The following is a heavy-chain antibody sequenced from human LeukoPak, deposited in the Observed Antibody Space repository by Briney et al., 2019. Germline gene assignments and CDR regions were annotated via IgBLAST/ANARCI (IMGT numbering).Heavy chain of an antibody. J-gene: IGHJ4*02. V-gene: IGHV4-34*01. CDR1: GGSFSGYY. CDR2: INHSGST. CDR3: ATLTGFSHL. D-gene: IGHD1-14*01. Sequence: SETLSLTCAVYGGSFSGYYWSWIRQPPGKGLEWIGEINHSGSTNYNPSLKSRVAISVDTSKNQFSLKLSSVTAADTAVYYCATLTGFSHLWGQGTLVTVSS.